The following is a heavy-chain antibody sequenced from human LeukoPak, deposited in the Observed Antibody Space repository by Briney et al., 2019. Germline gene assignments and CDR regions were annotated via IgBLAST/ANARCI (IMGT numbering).Heavy chain of an antibody. CDR2: ISYDGSNK. CDR1: GFTFSSYG. V-gene: IGHV3-30*18. D-gene: IGHD2-15*01. J-gene: IGHJ4*02. CDR3: ANTRSPVVVVAAIGN. Sequence: GGSLRLSCAASGFTFSSYGMHWVRQAPGKGLEWVAVISYDGSNKYYADSVKGRFTISRDNSKNTLYLQMNSLRAEDTAVYYCANTRSPVVVVAAIGNWGQGTLVTVSS.